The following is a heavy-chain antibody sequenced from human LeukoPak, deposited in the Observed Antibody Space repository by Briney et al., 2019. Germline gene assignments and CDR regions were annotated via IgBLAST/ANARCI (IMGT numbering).Heavy chain of an antibody. CDR2: IGASGGST. Sequence: PGGSLRLSCATSGFTFSSYAMSCVRQAPGKGLEWVSGIGASGGSTYYADSVKGRFTISRDNSKNTLYVQMNSLRAEDTAVYYCVRESSLKYWGQGTLVTVSS. CDR3: VRESSLKY. V-gene: IGHV3-23*01. J-gene: IGHJ4*02. CDR1: GFTFSSYA. D-gene: IGHD6-19*01.